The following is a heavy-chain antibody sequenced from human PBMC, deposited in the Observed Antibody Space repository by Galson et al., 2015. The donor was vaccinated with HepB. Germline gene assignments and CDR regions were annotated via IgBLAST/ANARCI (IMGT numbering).Heavy chain of an antibody. D-gene: IGHD3-3*01. J-gene: IGHJ3*02. CDR2: IYTGSNT. CDR3: ARTFWSGYDDAFDM. Sequence: SLRLSCAASGFTVSTNYMSWVRQAPGRGLQWVSVIYTGSNTYYADSVKGRFTISRDNSKNTLFLQMNSLRPEDTAVYYCARTFWSGYDDAFDMWGQGTMVTVSS. V-gene: IGHV3-66*02. CDR1: GFTVSTNY.